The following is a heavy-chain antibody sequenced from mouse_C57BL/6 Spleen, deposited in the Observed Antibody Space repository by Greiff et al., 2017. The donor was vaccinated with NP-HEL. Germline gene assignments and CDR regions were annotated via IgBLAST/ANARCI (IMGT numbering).Heavy chain of an antibody. Sequence: VQLKQSGAELVKPGASVKLSCTASGFNIKDYYMHWVKQRTEQGLEWIGRIDPEDGETKYAPKFQGKATITADTSSNTAYLQLSSLTSEDTAVYYCARREWDFGSSYDYAMDYWGQGTSVTVSS. CDR2: IDPEDGET. J-gene: IGHJ4*01. D-gene: IGHD1-1*01. CDR1: GFNIKDYY. CDR3: ARREWDFGSSYDYAMDY. V-gene: IGHV14-2*01.